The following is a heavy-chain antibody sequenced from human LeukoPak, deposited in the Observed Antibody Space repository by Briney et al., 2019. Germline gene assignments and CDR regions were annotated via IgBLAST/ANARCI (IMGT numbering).Heavy chain of an antibody. D-gene: IGHD2-21*02. CDR3: ASHVTAIHDAFDI. J-gene: IGHJ3*02. V-gene: IGHV3-20*01. Sequence: PGWSLTVSCTASGFTFDDYGMSWVRHAPVKPLEWFPVITWNGGSKGYVYSVKGRFTISRDNAKTSLYLQMTSLRAEDTALYHCASHVTAIHDAFDIWGQGTMVTVSS. CDR2: ITWNGGSK. CDR1: GFTFDDYG.